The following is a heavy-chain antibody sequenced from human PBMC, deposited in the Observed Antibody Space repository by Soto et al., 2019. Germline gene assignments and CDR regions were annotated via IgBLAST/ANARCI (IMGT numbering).Heavy chain of an antibody. CDR1: GFSLTPSGVG. Sequence: KESGPTLVKPTQTLTLTCSFSGFSLTPSGVGVGWIRQPPGKALEWLALIYWDDDKRYSPSLKSRLTITKDTSKNQVALTMTNMDPVDTATYYCAHFTTVTFYFDYWGQGTLVIVSS. CDR2: IYWDDDK. D-gene: IGHD4-17*01. V-gene: IGHV2-5*02. J-gene: IGHJ4*02. CDR3: AHFTTVTFYFDY.